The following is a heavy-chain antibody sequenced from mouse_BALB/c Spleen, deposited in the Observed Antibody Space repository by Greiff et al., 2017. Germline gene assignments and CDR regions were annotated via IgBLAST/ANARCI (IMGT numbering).Heavy chain of an antibody. CDR3: ARRGDRSFYAMDY. V-gene: IGHV1-9*01. CDR1: GYTFSSYW. D-gene: IGHD2-14*01. CDR2: ILPGSGST. J-gene: IGHJ4*01. Sequence: QVQLQQSGAELMKPGASVKISCKATGYTFSSYWIEWVKQRPGHGLEWIGEILPGSGSTNYNEKFKGKATFTAVTSSNTAYMQLSSLTSEDSAVYYCARRGDRSFYAMDYWGQGTSVTVSS.